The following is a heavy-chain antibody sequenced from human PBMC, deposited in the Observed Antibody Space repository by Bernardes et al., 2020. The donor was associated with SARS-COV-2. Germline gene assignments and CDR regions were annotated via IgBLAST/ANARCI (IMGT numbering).Heavy chain of an antibody. J-gene: IGHJ4*02. D-gene: IGHD2-2*01. Sequence: GGSLRLSCAASGFTFSSYAMSWVRQAPGKGLEWVSAISCSGGSTYYADSVKGRFTISRDNSKNTLYLQMNSLRAEDTAVYYCAKVGPDQYFEHYFDYWGQGTLVTVSS. V-gene: IGHV3-23*01. CDR2: ISCSGGST. CDR1: GFTFSSYA. CDR3: AKVGPDQYFEHYFDY.